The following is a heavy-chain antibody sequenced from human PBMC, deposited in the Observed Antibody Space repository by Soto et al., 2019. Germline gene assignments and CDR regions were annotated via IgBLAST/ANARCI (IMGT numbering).Heavy chain of an antibody. Sequence: QVQVVQSGAEVKKPGSSVKVSCKASGGTFTSYAITWVRQAPGQGLEWMGGIIPIFGTTNYAQKSQGRVTITADESTSTAYMELSSLTSEDTAMYYCARTLAARPPGAFDIWGQGTMVTVS. CDR1: GGTFTSYA. J-gene: IGHJ3*02. CDR2: IIPIFGTT. D-gene: IGHD6-6*01. CDR3: ARTLAARPPGAFDI. V-gene: IGHV1-69*01.